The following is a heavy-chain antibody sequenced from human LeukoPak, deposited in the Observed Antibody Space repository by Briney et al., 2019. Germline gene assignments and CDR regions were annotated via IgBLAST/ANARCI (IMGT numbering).Heavy chain of an antibody. J-gene: IGHJ6*03. CDR2: IYASGAT. Sequence: SETLSLTCTVSGGSISSGSYYWSWIRQPAGKGLEWIGRIYASGATNNNPSLKSRVTMSVDTSKNQFSLKLSSVTAADTAVYYCARDGNYYGSGTYMDVWGKGTTVIVSS. CDR1: GGSISSGSYY. V-gene: IGHV4-61*02. CDR3: ARDGNYYGSGTYMDV. D-gene: IGHD3-10*01.